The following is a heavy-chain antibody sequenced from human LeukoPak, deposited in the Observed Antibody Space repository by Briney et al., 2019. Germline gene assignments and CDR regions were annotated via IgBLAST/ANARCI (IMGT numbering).Heavy chain of an antibody. Sequence: ASVKVSCKASGGTFSSYAISWVRQAPGQGLEWMGGIIPIFGTANYAQKFQGRVTITADESTSTAYMELSSLRSEDTAVYYCASGNYYDSSGYYYYYYYMDVWGKGTTVTISS. V-gene: IGHV1-69*13. CDR3: ASGNYYDSSGYYYYYYYMDV. J-gene: IGHJ6*03. D-gene: IGHD3-22*01. CDR1: GGTFSSYA. CDR2: IIPIFGTA.